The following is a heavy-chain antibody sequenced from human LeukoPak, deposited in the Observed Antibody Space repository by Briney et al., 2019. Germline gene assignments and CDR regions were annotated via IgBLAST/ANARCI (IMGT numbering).Heavy chain of an antibody. J-gene: IGHJ4*02. Sequence: GGSLRLSCAASGFTFSDYYMSWIRQAPGKGLEWVSYISSSSGYTNYADSVKGRFTISRDNAKNSLYLQMNSLRAEDTAVYYCARVYYDSSGYYLDYWGQGTLVTVSS. CDR2: ISSSSGYT. CDR1: GFTFSDYY. D-gene: IGHD3-22*01. V-gene: IGHV3-11*03. CDR3: ARVYYDSSGYYLDY.